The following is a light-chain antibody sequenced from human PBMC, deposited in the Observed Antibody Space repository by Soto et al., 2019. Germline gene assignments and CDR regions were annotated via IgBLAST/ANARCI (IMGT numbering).Light chain of an antibody. CDR1: QSVSSSY. CDR3: QQWFT. J-gene: IGKJ3*01. Sequence: EIVLTQSPGTLSLSPGERATLSCRASQSVSSSYLAWYQQKPGQAPRLLIYGASSRATGIPDRFSGSGSGTDFTLTISRLEPEDFAVYYCQQWFTCGPGTKVDIK. V-gene: IGKV3-20*01. CDR2: GAS.